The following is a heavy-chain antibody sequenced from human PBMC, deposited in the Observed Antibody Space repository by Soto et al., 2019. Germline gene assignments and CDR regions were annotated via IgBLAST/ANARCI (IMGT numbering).Heavy chain of an antibody. CDR3: ARDVAMPTGLGLGY. J-gene: IGHJ4*02. CDR1: AIAFNHYG. D-gene: IGHD6-19*01. V-gene: IGHV3-30*03. CDR2: ISNDGSKK. Sequence: GLTLRLSWAGAAIAFNHYGIHWVRQAPCKDLERVAHISNDGSKKSYGDSLRGRFPISRDNSENTVHLQMSRLRPDYPAVFYCARDVAMPTGLGLGYWGQGTLVTVSS.